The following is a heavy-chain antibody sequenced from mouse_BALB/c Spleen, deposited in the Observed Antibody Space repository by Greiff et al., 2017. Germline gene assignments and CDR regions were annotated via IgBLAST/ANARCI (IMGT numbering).Heavy chain of an antibody. J-gene: IGHJ4*01. Sequence: VQLQQPGAELVKPGASVKLSCKASGYTFTSYWMHWVKQRPGQGLEWIGEINPSNGRTNYNEKFKSKATLTLDKSSSTAYMQLSSLTSEDSAVYYCVPIYYDSYGDLMDYWGQGTSVTVSS. CDR2: INPSNGRT. CDR1: GYTFTSYW. CDR3: VPIYYDSYGDLMDY. D-gene: IGHD2-1*01. V-gene: IGHV1S81*02.